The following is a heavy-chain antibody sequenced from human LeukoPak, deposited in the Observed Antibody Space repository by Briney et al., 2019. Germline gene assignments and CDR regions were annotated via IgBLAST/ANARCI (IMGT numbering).Heavy chain of an antibody. CDR1: GYTFTGYY. CDR2: VNPDNGVT. V-gene: IGHV1-2*02. Sequence: ASVKVSCKTSGYTFTGYYVNWVRQAPGQGLEWMGWVNPDNGVTHFSQKFQGRVTMTRDTSISTAYMELRSLRSDDTAVYYCARLGIAAAGTLGYWGQGTLVTVSS. CDR3: ARLGIAAAGTLGY. J-gene: IGHJ4*02. D-gene: IGHD6-13*01.